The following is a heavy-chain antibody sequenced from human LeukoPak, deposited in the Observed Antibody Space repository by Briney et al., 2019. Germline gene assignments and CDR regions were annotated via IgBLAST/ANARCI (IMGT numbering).Heavy chain of an antibody. CDR1: GGSISSSSYY. D-gene: IGHD1-1*01. J-gene: IGHJ4*02. Sequence: SETLSLTCTASGGSISSSSYYWGWIRQPPGKALEWIGSINYSGSTYYNPSLRSRVTISVDTSKNQFSLKLSSVTAADTAVYYCARVQPPFDYWGQGTLVTASS. CDR3: ARVQPPFDY. CDR2: INYSGST. V-gene: IGHV4-39*01.